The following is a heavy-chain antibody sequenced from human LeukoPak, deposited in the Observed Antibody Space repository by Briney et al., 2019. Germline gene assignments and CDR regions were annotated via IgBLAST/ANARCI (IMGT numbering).Heavy chain of an antibody. CDR2: ISWNSGSI. CDR1: GFTFSSYA. V-gene: IGHV3-9*01. Sequence: PGGSLRLSCAASGFTFSSYAMHWVRHAPGKGLEWVSGISWNSGSIGYADSVKGRFTISRDNAKNSLYLQMNSLRAEDTALYYCAKDPNYDFWSGYYNGGFDYWGQGTLVTVSS. D-gene: IGHD3-3*01. CDR3: AKDPNYDFWSGYYNGGFDY. J-gene: IGHJ4*02.